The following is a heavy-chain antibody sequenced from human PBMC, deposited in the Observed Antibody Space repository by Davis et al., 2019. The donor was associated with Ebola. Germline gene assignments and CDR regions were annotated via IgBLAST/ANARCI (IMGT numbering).Heavy chain of an antibody. CDR3: ARGGGSTQSGIDY. CDR1: GFTFRSYW. Sequence: PGGSLRLSCAASGFTFRSYWMSWVRQAPGKGLEWVAKIKEDGSEKLEVDSVKGRFTISRDNAKDSLYLQMNSLRAEDTAVYYCARGGGSTQSGIDYWGQGTLVTVSS. J-gene: IGHJ4*02. V-gene: IGHV3-7*03. CDR2: IKEDGSEK. D-gene: IGHD3-10*01.